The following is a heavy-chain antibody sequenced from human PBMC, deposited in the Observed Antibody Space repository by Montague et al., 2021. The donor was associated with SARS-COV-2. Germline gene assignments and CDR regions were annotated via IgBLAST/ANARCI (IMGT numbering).Heavy chain of an antibody. J-gene: IGHJ4*02. V-gene: IGHV4-39*01. Sequence: SETLSLTCTVSGGSISSSTYYWGWIRQPPGKGLEWIGNIYYSGAISYTPSLSSRVTISVDTSKNQFSLKLRSVTAADTAVYFCARVGGKQNYYFDYWGQGALVTVSS. D-gene: IGHD1-26*01. CDR2: IYYSGAI. CDR3: ARVGGKQNYYFDY. CDR1: GGSISSSTYY.